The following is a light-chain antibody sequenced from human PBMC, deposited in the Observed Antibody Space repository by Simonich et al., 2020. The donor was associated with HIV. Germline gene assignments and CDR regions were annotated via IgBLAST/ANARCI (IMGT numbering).Light chain of an antibody. CDR2: AAS. CDR3: QQSYSTPLT. CDR1: KSISNS. J-gene: IGKJ4*01. Sequence: DIQITQTPSSLSASVGNRTTITCQASKSISNSLAWYQQKPGKAPKLLLYAASRLESGVPSRFSGSGSETDYTLKISSLQPEDFATYYCQQSYSTPLTFGGGTKLEIK. V-gene: IGKV1-NL1*01.